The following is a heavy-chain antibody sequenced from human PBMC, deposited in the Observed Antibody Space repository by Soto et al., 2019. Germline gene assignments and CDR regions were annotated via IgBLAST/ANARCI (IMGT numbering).Heavy chain of an antibody. Sequence: EVQLVESGGGLVKPGGSLRLSCAASGFTSTRYTMNWVRQAPGKGLEWVSSIISITNYIYYGDSMKGRFTISRDNAKNSLYLEMNSLRAEDTAVYYCARESEDLTSNFDYWGQGTLVTVSS. CDR1: GFTSTRYT. CDR3: ARESEDLTSNFDY. V-gene: IGHV3-21*06. CDR2: IISITNYI. J-gene: IGHJ4*02.